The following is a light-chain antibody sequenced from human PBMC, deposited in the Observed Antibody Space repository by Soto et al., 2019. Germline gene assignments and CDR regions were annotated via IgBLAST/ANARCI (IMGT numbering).Light chain of an antibody. Sequence: EIVMTQSPATLSVSPGERATLSCRASQSVISNYLAWYQHKPGQAPKVLIYRASSRATGIPDRFSGSGSGTDFTLTISRLEPEDFAVYYCQQYGSSRWTFGQGTKVDIK. J-gene: IGKJ1*01. CDR1: QSVISNY. CDR3: QQYGSSRWT. V-gene: IGKV3-20*01. CDR2: RAS.